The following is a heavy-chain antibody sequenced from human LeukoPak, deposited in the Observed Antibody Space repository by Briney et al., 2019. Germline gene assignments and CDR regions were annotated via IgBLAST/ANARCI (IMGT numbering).Heavy chain of an antibody. J-gene: IGHJ4*02. CDR2: ISAYNGNT. CDR3: ARYVGYSSGYYPPDY. V-gene: IGHV1-18*01. D-gene: IGHD3-22*01. CDR1: GYTFTSYG. Sequence: VASEKVSCKASGYTFTSYGISWVRQAPGQGLEWMGWISAYNGNTNYAQKLQGRVTMTTDTSTSTAYMELRSRRSDDTAVYYCARYVGYSSGYYPPDYCGQGTLVTVSS.